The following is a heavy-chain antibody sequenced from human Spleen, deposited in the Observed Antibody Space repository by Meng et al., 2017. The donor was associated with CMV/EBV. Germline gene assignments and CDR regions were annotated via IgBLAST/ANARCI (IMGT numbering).Heavy chain of an antibody. CDR3: ARDLGGGAFDI. V-gene: IGHV4-39*07. CDR2: MYYSGST. J-gene: IGHJ3*02. CDR1: GGSISSSGYY. Sequence: SETLSLTCTVSGGSISSSGYYWGWIRQSPGKGLEWIGSMYYSGSTYHNPSLKSRVTMSVDTSKNQFSLKLSSATAADTAVYYCARDLGGGAFDIWGQGTMVTVSS. D-gene: IGHD3-10*01.